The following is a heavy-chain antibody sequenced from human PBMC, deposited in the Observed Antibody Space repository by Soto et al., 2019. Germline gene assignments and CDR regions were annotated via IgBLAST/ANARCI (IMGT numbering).Heavy chain of an antibody. CDR3: ARGGYYDCRGYWFDP. V-gene: IGHV4-31*03. CDR1: GGSISSGGYY. Sequence: QVQLQESGPGLVKPSQTLSLTCTVSGGSISSGGYYWSWIRQHPGKGLEWIGYIYYSGSTYYNPSLTSRVTVSVDTSKSQFSVKLSSVTAADTPVYYCARGGYYDCRGYWFDPWGGGSLVTVS. J-gene: IGHJ5*02. D-gene: IGHD3-22*01. CDR2: IYYSGST.